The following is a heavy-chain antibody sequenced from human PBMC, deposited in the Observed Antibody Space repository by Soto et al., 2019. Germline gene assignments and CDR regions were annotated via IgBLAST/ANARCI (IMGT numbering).Heavy chain of an antibody. CDR1: GYSFTSCW. CDR3: ARDRILQYYGMDV. D-gene: IGHD3-3*01. Sequence: LKISCKGSGYSFTSCWISWVRQMPGKGLEWMGRIDPSDSYTNYSPSFQGHVTISADKSISTAYLQWSSLKASDTAMYYCARDRILQYYGMDVWGQGTTVTVSS. V-gene: IGHV5-10-1*01. CDR2: IDPSDSYT. J-gene: IGHJ6*02.